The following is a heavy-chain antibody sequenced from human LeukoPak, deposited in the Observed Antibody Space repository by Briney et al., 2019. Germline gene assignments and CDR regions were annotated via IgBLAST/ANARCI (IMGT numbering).Heavy chain of an antibody. CDR1: GFIFGDYA. V-gene: IGHV3-49*04. J-gene: IGHJ4*02. Sequence: PGGSLRLSCTASGFIFGDYAMSWVRQAPGKGLEWVGFIRGKAYGATTEYAASVKGRFTISRDDSKSIAYLQMNSLKTEDTAVYYCTREVGYNSFDYWGQGTLVTVSS. CDR2: IRGKAYGATT. CDR3: TREVGYNSFDY. D-gene: IGHD5-24*01.